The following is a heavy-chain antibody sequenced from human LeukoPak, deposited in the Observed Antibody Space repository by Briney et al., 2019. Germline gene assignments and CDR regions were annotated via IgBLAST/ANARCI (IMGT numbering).Heavy chain of an antibody. CDR3: AKGGTYYYDSSSYSLHY. D-gene: IGHD3-22*01. Sequence: GGSLRLSCAASGFTFSSSAMSWVRQAPGKGLEWVSAISNNGGYTYYADSVQGRFTISRDNSKSTLCLQMNSLRAEDTAVYYCAKGGTYYYDSSSYSLHYWGQGTLATVSS. J-gene: IGHJ4*02. V-gene: IGHV3-23*01. CDR1: GFTFSSSA. CDR2: ISNNGGYT.